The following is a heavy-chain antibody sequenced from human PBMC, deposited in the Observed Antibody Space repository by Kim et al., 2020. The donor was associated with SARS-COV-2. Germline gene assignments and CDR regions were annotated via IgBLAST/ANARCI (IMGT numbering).Heavy chain of an antibody. D-gene: IGHD6-13*01. CDR3: AKRLTSSWSYDY. CDR1: GFPFSSYA. CDR2: ISDSGGRT. J-gene: IGHJ4*02. Sequence: GGSLRLSCAASGFPFSSYAMSWVRQAPGKGLEWVSGISDSGGRTFYADSVKGRFTISRDNSKDTLYLQIHSLGAEDTAVYYCAKRLTSSWSYDYWGQGTLLTVTS. V-gene: IGHV3-23*01.